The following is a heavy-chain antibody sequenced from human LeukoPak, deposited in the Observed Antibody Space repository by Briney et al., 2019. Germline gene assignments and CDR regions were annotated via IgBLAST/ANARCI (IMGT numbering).Heavy chain of an antibody. D-gene: IGHD3-10*01. CDR1: GGSISSYY. J-gene: IGHJ5*02. Sequence: SETLSLTCTVSGGSISSYYWSWIRQPPGKGLEWIGYIYYSGSANYNPSLKSRGTISVDTSKNQFSLKLSSVPAADTAVYYCARLDTMVRGELDPWGQGTLVTVSS. CDR2: IYYSGSA. CDR3: ARLDTMVRGELDP. V-gene: IGHV4-59*08.